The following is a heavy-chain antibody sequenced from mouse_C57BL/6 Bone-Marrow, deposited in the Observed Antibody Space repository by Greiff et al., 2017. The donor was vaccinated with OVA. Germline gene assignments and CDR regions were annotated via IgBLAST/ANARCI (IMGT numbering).Heavy chain of an antibody. V-gene: IGHV14-4*01. CDR3: TWWGPGD. J-gene: IGHJ2*01. CDR1: GFNIKDDY. CDR2: IDPENGDT. Sequence: EVKLQESGAELVRPGASVKLSCTASGFNIKDDYMHWVKQRPEQGLEWIGWIDPENGDTEYASKFQGKATITADTSSNTAYLQLSSLTSEDTAVYYCTWWGPGDWGKGTTLTVSS. D-gene: IGHD1-1*02.